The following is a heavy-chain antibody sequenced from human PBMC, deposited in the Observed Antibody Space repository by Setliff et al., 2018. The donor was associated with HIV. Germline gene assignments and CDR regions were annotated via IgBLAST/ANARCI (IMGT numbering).Heavy chain of an antibody. Sequence: GGSLRLSCAASGFTFSNYWMDWVRQAPGKGLEWVSTIKQDGSEIYYMDSVKVRFTISRDNARTSLFLEMRSLRDEDTAVYLCANLWELGAWGQGTLVTVSS. CDR1: GFTFSNYW. J-gene: IGHJ5*02. CDR2: IKQDGSEI. D-gene: IGHD3-16*01. V-gene: IGHV3-7*03. CDR3: ANLWELGA.